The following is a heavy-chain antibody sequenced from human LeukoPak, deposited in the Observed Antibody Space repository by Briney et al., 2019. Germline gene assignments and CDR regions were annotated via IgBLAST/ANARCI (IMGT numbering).Heavy chain of an antibody. CDR1: GXSFTDYC. CDR2: IYPGDSDT. V-gene: IGHV5-51*01. J-gene: IGHJ4*02. CDR3: ARLHSGTYLGDY. D-gene: IGHD1-26*01. Sequence: GESLKISFKGSGXSFTDYCIGWVRQMPGNGLEWMGIIYPGDSDTRYSPSFQGQVTISADKSISTAYLQWSSLKASDTAMYYCARLHSGTYLGDYWGQGTLVTVSS.